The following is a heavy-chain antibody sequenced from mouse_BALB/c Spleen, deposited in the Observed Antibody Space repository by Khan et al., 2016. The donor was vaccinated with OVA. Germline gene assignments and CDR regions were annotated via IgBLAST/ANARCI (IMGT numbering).Heavy chain of an antibody. D-gene: IGHD2-10*01. CDR1: GFSLTNYG. J-gene: IGHJ4*01. CDR3: ARQPYYHYNIMDY. CDR2: IWNDGSK. V-gene: IGHV2-6-1*01. Sequence: QVQLQQSGPGLVAPSQSLSITCTISGFSLTNYGVHWVRQPPGKGLEWLVVIWNDGSKTYNSSLKYRLTVSKDNSKSQVFLKMNSLQTDDTAMYFCARQPYYHYNIMDYWGQGTSVTVSS.